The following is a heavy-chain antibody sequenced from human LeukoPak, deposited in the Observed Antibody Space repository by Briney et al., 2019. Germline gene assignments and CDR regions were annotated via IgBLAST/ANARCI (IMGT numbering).Heavy chain of an antibody. CDR3: ARSMTTVTLGEAFDI. CDR1: GYTFTSYY. J-gene: IGHJ3*02. V-gene: IGHV1-46*01. D-gene: IGHD4-17*01. Sequence: ASVKVSCKASGYTFTSYYMHWVRQAPGQGLEWMGIINPSGGSTSYAQKFQGRVTMTRDTSTSTVYMELSSLRSEDTAVYYCARSMTTVTLGEAFDIWGQGTMVTVSS. CDR2: INPSGGST.